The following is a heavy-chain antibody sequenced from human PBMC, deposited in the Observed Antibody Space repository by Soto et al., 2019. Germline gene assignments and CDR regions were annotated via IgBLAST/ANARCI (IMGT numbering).Heavy chain of an antibody. Sequence: GGSLRLSCAASGFTFNNYAMTWVRQAPGKGLEWVAGISGGGGSTYYADSLKGRFTTSRDNSKNTLYVQMNSLRAADTAVYYCARTESSGWSTRYGMDVWGQGTTVTVSS. CDR3: ARTESSGWSTRYGMDV. CDR2: ISGGGGST. CDR1: GFTFNNYA. D-gene: IGHD6-19*01. J-gene: IGHJ6*02. V-gene: IGHV3-23*01.